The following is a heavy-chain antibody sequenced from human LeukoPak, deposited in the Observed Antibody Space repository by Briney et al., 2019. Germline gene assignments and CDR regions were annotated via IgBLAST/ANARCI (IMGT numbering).Heavy chain of an antibody. CDR1: GYIFTNYG. V-gene: IGHV1-18*01. Sequence: GASVKVSCKASGYIFTNYGISWVRQAPGQGLEWMGWISAYNDNANYGQKLQGRVTMTTDTSTSTAYMELRSLRSDDTAVYYCARKKMQYQLLNYYNGLDVWGQGTTVTVSS. CDR3: ARKKMQYQLLNYYNGLDV. D-gene: IGHD2-2*01. CDR2: ISAYNDNA. J-gene: IGHJ6*02.